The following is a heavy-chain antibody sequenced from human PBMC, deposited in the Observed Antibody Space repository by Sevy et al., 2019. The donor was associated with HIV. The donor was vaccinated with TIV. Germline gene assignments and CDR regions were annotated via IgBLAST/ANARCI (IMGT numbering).Heavy chain of an antibody. V-gene: IGHV3-30*02. J-gene: IGHJ6*02. D-gene: IGHD1-26*01. CDR2: IRYDGNNK. CDR1: GFTTGFTFSDYW. Sequence: GGSLRLSCAASGFTTGFTFSDYWMAWVRQAPGKGLEWVAFIRYDGNNKYYTGSVKGRFTISRDNSKNTLYLQMNSLRAEDTAVYYCAKGREQGYYYGMDVWGQGTTVTVSS. CDR3: AKGREQGYYYGMDV.